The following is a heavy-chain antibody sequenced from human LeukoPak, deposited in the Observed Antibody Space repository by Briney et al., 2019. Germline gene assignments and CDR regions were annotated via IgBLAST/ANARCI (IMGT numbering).Heavy chain of an antibody. J-gene: IGHJ4*02. V-gene: IGHV3-21*01. Sequence: PGGSLRLSCAASGFTFSSYSMNWVRQAPGKGLEWVSSISSSSSYIYYADSVKGRFTISRDNAKNSLYLQMNSLRAEDTAVYYCAREGAVAGTRIHDSWGQGTLVTVSS. CDR3: AREGAVAGTRIHDS. D-gene: IGHD6-19*01. CDR2: ISSSSSYI. CDR1: GFTFSSYS.